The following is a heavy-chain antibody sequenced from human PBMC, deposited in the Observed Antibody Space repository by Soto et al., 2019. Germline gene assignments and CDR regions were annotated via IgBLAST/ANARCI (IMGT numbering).Heavy chain of an antibody. CDR1: GFTFSSYA. CDR2: ISYDGSNK. J-gene: IGHJ6*02. D-gene: IGHD1-7*01. CDR3: ARDQGGNWNYVYSYYYYGMDV. V-gene: IGHV3-30-3*01. Sequence: QVQLVESGGGVVQPGRSLRLSCAASGFTFSSYAMHWVRQAPGKGLEWVAVISYDGSNKYYADSVKGRFTISRDNSKNTLYLQMNSLRAEDTAVYYCARDQGGNWNYVYSYYYYGMDVWGQGTTVTVSS.